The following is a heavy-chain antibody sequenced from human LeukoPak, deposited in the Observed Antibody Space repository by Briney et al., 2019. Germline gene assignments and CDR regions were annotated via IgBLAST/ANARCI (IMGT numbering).Heavy chain of an antibody. Sequence: GGSLRLSCAASGFTFSDYILDWVRQAPGKGLEGVGRIRRGTNNYTRNYAGSVKARFIISRDDSKSSLYLHMNSLKTEDTAVYHCTRAGEDSTKTAFDMWGQGTMVTVSS. CDR3: TRAGEDSTKTAFDM. J-gene: IGHJ3*02. CDR1: GFTFSDYI. D-gene: IGHD2/OR15-2a*01. CDR2: IRRGTNNYTR. V-gene: IGHV3-72*01.